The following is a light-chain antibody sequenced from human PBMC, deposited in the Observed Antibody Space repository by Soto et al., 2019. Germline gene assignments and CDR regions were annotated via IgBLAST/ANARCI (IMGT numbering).Light chain of an antibody. CDR2: AAS. V-gene: IGKV1-27*01. CDR3: QKYNSAPWT. J-gene: IGKJ1*01. CDR1: QGISNY. Sequence: DIQMTQSPSSLSTSVGDRVTITCRASQGISNYLAWYQQQPGKVPKLLIYAASTLQSGVPSRFSGSGSGTDFTLTISSLQPEDVATYSCQKYNSAPWTFGQGTKVEIK.